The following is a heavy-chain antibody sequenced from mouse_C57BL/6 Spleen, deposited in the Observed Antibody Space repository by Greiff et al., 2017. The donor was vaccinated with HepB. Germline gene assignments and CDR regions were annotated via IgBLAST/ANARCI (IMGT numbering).Heavy chain of an antibody. J-gene: IGHJ3*01. Sequence: QVQLQQSGAELVRPGASVTLSCKASGYTFTDYEMHWVKQTPVHGLEWIGAIDPETGGTAYNQKFKGKAILTADESSSTAYMELRSLTSEDSAVYYCTDDYGSSWFAYWGQGTLVTVSA. CDR1: GYTFTDYE. CDR3: TDDYGSSWFAY. V-gene: IGHV1-15*01. CDR2: IDPETGGT. D-gene: IGHD1-1*01.